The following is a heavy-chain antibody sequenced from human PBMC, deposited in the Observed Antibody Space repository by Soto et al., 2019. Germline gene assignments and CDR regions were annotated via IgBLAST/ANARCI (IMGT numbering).Heavy chain of an antibody. CDR3: ARVVSRSPWKGNWFDP. V-gene: IGHV1-69*13. Sequence: SVKVSCKASGGTFSSYAISWVRQAPGQGLEWMGGIIPIFGTANYAQKFQGRVTITANESTSTAYMELSNLRSEDTAVYYCARVVSRSPWKGNWFDPWGQGTLVTVSS. J-gene: IGHJ5*02. D-gene: IGHD2-8*01. CDR2: IIPIFGTA. CDR1: GGTFSSYA.